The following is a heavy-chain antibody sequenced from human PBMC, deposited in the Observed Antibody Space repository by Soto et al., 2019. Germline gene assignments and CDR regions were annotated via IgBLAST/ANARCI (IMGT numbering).Heavy chain of an antibody. CDR3: ARASIGYYDSSGYYLLFDY. Sequence: QLQLQESGSGLVKPSQTLSLTCAVSGGSISSGGYSWSWIRQPPGKGLEWIGYIYHSGSTYYNPSLKSRVTISVDRSKNQFSLKLSSVTAADTAVYYCARASIGYYDSSGYYLLFDYWGQGTLVTVSS. CDR2: IYHSGST. J-gene: IGHJ4*02. D-gene: IGHD3-22*01. CDR1: GGSISSGGYS. V-gene: IGHV4-30-2*01.